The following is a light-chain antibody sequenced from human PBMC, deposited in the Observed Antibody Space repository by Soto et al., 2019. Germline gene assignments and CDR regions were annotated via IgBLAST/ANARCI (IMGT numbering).Light chain of an antibody. CDR2: AAS. J-gene: IGKJ1*01. V-gene: IGKV1-39*01. Sequence: DIQMTQSPSSLSASVGDRVTITCRAGQSISSYLNWYQQKPGKAPKLLIYAASSLQSGVPSRFSGSGSGTDFTLTISSLQPEDFATYYCQQSYSTPQKTFGQGTKVEIK. CDR1: QSISSY. CDR3: QQSYSTPQKT.